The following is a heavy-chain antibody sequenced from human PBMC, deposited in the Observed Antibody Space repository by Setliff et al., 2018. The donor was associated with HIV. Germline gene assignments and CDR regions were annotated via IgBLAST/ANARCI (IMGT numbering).Heavy chain of an antibody. CDR3: AKGGGSYCGGGSCPPYWFDP. J-gene: IGHJ5*02. CDR1: GYPFNVYY. D-gene: IGHD2-15*01. CDR2: IRPNGGTT. V-gene: IGHV1-2*02. Sequence: ASVKVSCKTSGYPFNVYYVNWVRQAPGQGLEWVGWIRPNGGTTKYAPKFQGRVTLTRDTANTTVYMDLGSLTSDDTATYYCAKGGGSYCGGGSCPPYWFDPWGQGTLVTVSS.